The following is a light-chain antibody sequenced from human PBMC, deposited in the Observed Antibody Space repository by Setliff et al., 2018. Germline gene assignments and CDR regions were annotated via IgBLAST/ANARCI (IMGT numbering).Light chain of an antibody. V-gene: IGLV2-14*03. CDR2: DVS. CDR3: SSYITSSTPPHV. Sequence: QSVLTQAASVSGSPGQSITISCTGTSSDIGVYNYVSWYQQHPGKAPKLMIYDVSRRPSGVSNRFSGSKSGNTASLTISGLQPEDEADYYCSSYITSSTPPHVFGAGTKGTV. CDR1: SSDIGVYNY. J-gene: IGLJ1*01.